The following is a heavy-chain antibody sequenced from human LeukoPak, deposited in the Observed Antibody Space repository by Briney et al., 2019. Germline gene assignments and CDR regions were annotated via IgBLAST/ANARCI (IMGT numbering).Heavy chain of an antibody. CDR3: AHNDGHTVVGAIDY. D-gene: IGHD1-26*01. Sequence: GGSLRLSCAASEFSVGSNYMTWVRQAPGKGLEWVSLIYSGGSTYYADSVKGRFTISRDNSKDTLYMQMNSLRDDDTAVYYCAHNDGHTVVGAIDYWGQGTLVTVSS. V-gene: IGHV3-66*01. J-gene: IGHJ4*02. CDR1: EFSVGSNY. CDR2: IYSGGST.